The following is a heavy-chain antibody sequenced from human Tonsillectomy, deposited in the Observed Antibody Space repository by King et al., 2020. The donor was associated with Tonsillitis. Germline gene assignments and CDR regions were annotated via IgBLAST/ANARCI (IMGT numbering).Heavy chain of an antibody. V-gene: IGHV3-23*04. Sequence: VQLVESGGGFVQPGGSLRLSCAASGFTFSNYAMTWVRQAPGKGLEWVSAISSTDRIYYADSVKGRFTISRDNSKNTVYLEMDSLRAEETAVFYCARCRRGDNSVYYYFDYWGPGTLVTVSS. CDR1: GFTFSNYA. J-gene: IGHJ4*02. CDR2: ISSTDRI. CDR3: ARCRRGDNSVYYYFDY. D-gene: IGHD3-22*01.